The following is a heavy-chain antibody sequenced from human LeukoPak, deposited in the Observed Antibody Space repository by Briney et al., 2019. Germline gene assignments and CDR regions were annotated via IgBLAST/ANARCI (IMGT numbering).Heavy chain of an antibody. CDR1: GGSISSYY. CDR2: IYYSGST. CDR3: AREHGYCSGGSCYPIVDAFDI. Sequence: SETLSLTCTVSGGSISSYYWSWIRQPPGKGLEWIGYIYYSGSTNYNPSLKSRVTISVDTSKNQFSLKLSSVTAADTAVYYCAREHGYCSGGSCYPIVDAFDIWGQGTMVTVAS. D-gene: IGHD2-15*01. J-gene: IGHJ3*02. V-gene: IGHV4-59*01.